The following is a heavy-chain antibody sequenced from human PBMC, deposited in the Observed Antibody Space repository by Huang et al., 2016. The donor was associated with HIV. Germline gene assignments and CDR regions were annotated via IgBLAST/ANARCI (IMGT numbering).Heavy chain of an antibody. CDR1: GFKFSNYW. CDR2: IKIDGRTT. V-gene: IGHV3-74*01. Sequence: EEHLVESGGGLVQPGGSLRLSCEASGFKFSNYWMQWVCQAPGKGLMWVSRIKIDGRTTDYADSGKGRFTISRDNAKNTLYLQMSSLTAEDTAIYYCARAGGFEIWGQGTVVTVSS. J-gene: IGHJ3*02. D-gene: IGHD2-15*01. CDR3: ARAGGFEI.